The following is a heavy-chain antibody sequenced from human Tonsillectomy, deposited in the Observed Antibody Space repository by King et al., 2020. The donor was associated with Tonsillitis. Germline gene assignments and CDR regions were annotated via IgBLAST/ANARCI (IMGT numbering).Heavy chain of an antibody. V-gene: IGHV5-51*01. CDR1: GYTFTNYW. J-gene: IGHJ4*02. CDR3: ARGLGNGLLLDY. Sequence: DVQLVQSGAEVKKPGESLKISCNVSGYTFTNYWIGWVRQMPGKGLEWMGIMYLGDSDTKYSPSFQGQVTISADKSINTAYLQWSSLKASDTAMYYCARGLGNGLLLDYWGQGTLVTVSS. CDR2: MYLGDSDT. D-gene: IGHD1-26*01.